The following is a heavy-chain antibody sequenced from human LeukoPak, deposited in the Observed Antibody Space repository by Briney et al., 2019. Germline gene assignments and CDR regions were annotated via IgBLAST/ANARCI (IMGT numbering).Heavy chain of an antibody. CDR3: ARVMVAATHPDY. CDR1: GGTFSSYA. J-gene: IGHJ4*02. D-gene: IGHD2-15*01. V-gene: IGHV1-69*01. CDR2: IIPIFGTA. Sequence: ASVKVSCKASGGTFSSYAISWVRQAPGQGLEWMGGIIPIFGTANYAQKFQGRVTITADESTSTAYIELRSLRSEDTAVYYCARVMVAATHPDYWGQGTLVTVSS.